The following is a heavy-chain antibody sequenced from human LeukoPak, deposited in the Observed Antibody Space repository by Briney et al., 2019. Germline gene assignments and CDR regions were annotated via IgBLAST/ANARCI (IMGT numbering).Heavy chain of an antibody. J-gene: IGHJ6*02. CDR1: GGSIGSYY. Sequence: PSETLSLTCTVSGGSIGSYYWSWIRQPPGKGLEWIGYIYYSGSTNYNPSLKSRVTISVDTSKNQFSLKLSSVTAADTAVYYCARGNYDFWSGYSNLRYYYYGMDVWGQGTTVTVSS. CDR3: ARGNYDFWSGYSNLRYYYYGMDV. V-gene: IGHV4-59*01. CDR2: IYYSGST. D-gene: IGHD3-3*01.